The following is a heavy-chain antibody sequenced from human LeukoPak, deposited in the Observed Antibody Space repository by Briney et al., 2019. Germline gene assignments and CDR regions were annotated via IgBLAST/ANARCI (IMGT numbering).Heavy chain of an antibody. J-gene: IGHJ4*02. D-gene: IGHD4-17*01. CDR2: ISSSGDYT. CDR3: VKRGRTSDYAYDY. V-gene: IGHV3-64D*06. Sequence: GSLRLSCSASGFTFSDYAMHWVRQAPGRGLQFVSAISSSGDYTSYSDSVKGRFTISRDNSKNTLHLQMSSLRPEDTAVYFCVKRGRTSDYAYDYWGQGSLVTVSS. CDR1: GFTFSDYA.